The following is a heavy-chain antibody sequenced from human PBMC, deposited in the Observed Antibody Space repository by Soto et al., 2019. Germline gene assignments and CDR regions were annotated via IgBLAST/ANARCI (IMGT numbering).Heavy chain of an antibody. CDR3: ARTSYGSGSYRFDP. V-gene: IGHV4-31*03. CDR1: GGSISSGGYY. CDR2: IYHSGST. Sequence: QVQLQESGPGLVKPSQTLSLTCTVSGGSISSGGYYWSWIRQHPGKGLEWIGYIYHSGSTYYNPSLKSRVTIAVDTSKNQFSLKLSSVTAADTAVYYCARTSYGSGSYRFDPWGQGTLVTACS. D-gene: IGHD3-10*01. J-gene: IGHJ5*02.